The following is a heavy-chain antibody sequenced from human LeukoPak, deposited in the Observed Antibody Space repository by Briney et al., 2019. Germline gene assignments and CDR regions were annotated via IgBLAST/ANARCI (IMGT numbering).Heavy chain of an antibody. CDR3: ARGSLWLQLDY. J-gene: IGHJ4*02. V-gene: IGHV3-11*04. CDR2: ISSSGSTI. Sequence: GGSLRLSCAASGFTFSDYYMSWIRQAPGKGLEWVSYISSSGSTIYYADSVKGRFTISRDNSKNTLYLQMNSLRAEDTAVYYCARGSLWLQLDYWGQGTLVTVSS. D-gene: IGHD5-24*01. CDR1: GFTFSDYY.